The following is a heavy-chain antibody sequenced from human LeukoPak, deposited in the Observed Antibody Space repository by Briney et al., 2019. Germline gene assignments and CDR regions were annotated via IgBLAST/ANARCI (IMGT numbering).Heavy chain of an antibody. CDR2: IIPIFGTA. CDR3: ASNGRGMTTFRSGGVNAFDI. D-gene: IGHD3-16*01. J-gene: IGHJ3*02. CDR1: GGTFSSYA. V-gene: IGHV1-69*05. Sequence: ASVKVSCKASGGTFSSYAISWVRQAPGQGLEWMGRIIPIFGTANYAQKFQGRVTITTDESTSTAYMELSSLRSEGTAVYYCASNGRGMTTFRSGGVNAFDIWGQGTRITVSS.